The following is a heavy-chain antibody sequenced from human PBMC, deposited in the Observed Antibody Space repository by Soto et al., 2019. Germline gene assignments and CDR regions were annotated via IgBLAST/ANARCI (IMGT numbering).Heavy chain of an antibody. CDR2: ISAFNGDT. CDR1: GYTFTSYG. D-gene: IGHD6-25*01. V-gene: IGHV1-18*04. J-gene: IGHJ4*02. Sequence: QVQLVQSGTEVKKPGASVNVSCKAFGYTFTSYGFSWVRQVPGQGLEWLGWISAFNGDTQYAQTMKGRLTVTTDTSTTTVHMGLRSLTPADTAVYYCAREAGWQRMVPYDWGQGTLVTVS. CDR3: AREAGWQRMVPYD.